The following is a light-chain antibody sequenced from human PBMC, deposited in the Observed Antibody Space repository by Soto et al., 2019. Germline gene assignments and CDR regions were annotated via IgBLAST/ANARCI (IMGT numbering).Light chain of an antibody. CDR2: KAS. Sequence: DIQMAQSPSTLSASVGDRVTITCRASQSISRWLAGYQLRPGKAPKLLIYKASTIKTGVTSRFSGSGSGTEFTLTITNVQPDDFATYECQQYNSYWWTFVQGTEVAIK. J-gene: IGKJ1*01. CDR1: QSISRW. CDR3: QQYNSYWWT. V-gene: IGKV1-5*03.